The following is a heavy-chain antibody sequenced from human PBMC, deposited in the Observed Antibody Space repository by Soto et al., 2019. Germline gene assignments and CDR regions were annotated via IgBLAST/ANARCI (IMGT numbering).Heavy chain of an antibody. Sequence: QVQLQESGPGLVKPSQTLSLTCTVSGGSISSGGYYWSWIRQHPGKGLEWIGYIYYSGSTYYNPSLKGRVTISVDTSKKQFSLKLSSVTAAATAVYYCARGGSSSPYFDDWGQGTLVTVSS. J-gene: IGHJ4*02. CDR3: ARGGSSSPYFDD. CDR1: GGSISSGGYY. D-gene: IGHD6-13*01. V-gene: IGHV4-31*03. CDR2: IYYSGST.